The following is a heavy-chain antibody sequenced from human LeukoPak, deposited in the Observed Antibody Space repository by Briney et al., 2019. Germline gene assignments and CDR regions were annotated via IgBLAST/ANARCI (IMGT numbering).Heavy chain of an antibody. CDR2: VYYSGST. CDR1: DGSISSFSYY. V-gene: IGHV4-39*01. CDR3: ARHEKGGAAAGYWYFDL. Sequence: SETLSPTCTVSDGSISSFSYYWAWIRQPPGKGLQWIGSVYYSGSTYYNPSLESRVTISVDTSKNQFSLQLRSVTAADTAVYYCARHEKGGAAAGYWYFDLWGRGTLITVSS. J-gene: IGHJ2*01. D-gene: IGHD6-13*01.